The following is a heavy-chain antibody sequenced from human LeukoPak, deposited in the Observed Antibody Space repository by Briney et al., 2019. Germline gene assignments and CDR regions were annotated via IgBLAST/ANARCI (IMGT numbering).Heavy chain of an antibody. CDR1: GYTFTGYY. J-gene: IGHJ4*02. D-gene: IGHD3-3*01. CDR3: ARDFWSGEYLFDY. Sequence: ASVKVSCKASGYTFTGYYMHWVRQAPGQGLEWMGWINPNSGGTNYAQKFQGRVTMTRDTSISTAYMELSRLRSDDTAVYYCARDFWSGEYLFDYWGQGTLVTVSS. V-gene: IGHV1-2*02. CDR2: INPNSGGT.